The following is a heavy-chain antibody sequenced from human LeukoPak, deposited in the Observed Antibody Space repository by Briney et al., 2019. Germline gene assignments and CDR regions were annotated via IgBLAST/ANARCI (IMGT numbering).Heavy chain of an antibody. D-gene: IGHD6-13*01. CDR3: ARMGMAARAYYFDY. J-gene: IGHJ4*02. Sequence: SETLSLTCTVSGGSFSSGSYYWSWIRQPPGKGLEWIVYIYYSGSTNYNPSLKSRVTISVDTSKNQFSLKLSSVTAADTAVYYCARMGMAARAYYFDYWGQGTLVTVSS. CDR2: IYYSGST. CDR1: GGSFSSGSYY. V-gene: IGHV4-61*01.